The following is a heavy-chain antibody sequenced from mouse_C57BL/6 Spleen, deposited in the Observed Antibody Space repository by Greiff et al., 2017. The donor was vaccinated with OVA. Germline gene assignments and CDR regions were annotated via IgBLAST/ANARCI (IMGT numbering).Heavy chain of an antibody. V-gene: IGHV3-6*01. CDR1: GYSITSGYY. D-gene: IGHD2-4*01. CDR2: ISYDGSN. Sequence: DVQLQESGPGLVKPSQSLSLTCSVTGYSITSGYYWNWIRQFPGNKLEWMGYISYDGSNNYNPSLKNRISITRDTSKNQFFLKLNSVTTEDTATYYCARERDDYDGWYFDVWGTGTTVTVSS. J-gene: IGHJ1*03. CDR3: ARERDDYDGWYFDV.